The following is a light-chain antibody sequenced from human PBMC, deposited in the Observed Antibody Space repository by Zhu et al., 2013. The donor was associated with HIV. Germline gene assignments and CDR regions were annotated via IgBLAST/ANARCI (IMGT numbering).Light chain of an antibody. Sequence: SVLTQPPSVSGAPGQRVTISCTGSSSNIGAGYDVHWYQHLPGTAPKLLIYDNNKRPSGIPDRFSGSKSGTSATLGIAGLQTGDEADYYCGTWDTSLTAVVFGGGTKLTVL. CDR2: DNN. CDR3: GTWDTSLTAVV. V-gene: IGLV1-51*01. J-gene: IGLJ3*02. CDR1: SSNIGAGYD.